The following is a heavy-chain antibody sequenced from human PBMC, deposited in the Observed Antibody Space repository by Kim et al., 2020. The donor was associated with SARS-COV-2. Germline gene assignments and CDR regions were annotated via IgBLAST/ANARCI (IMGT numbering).Heavy chain of an antibody. CDR3: AIGREVQLWFQLTFDY. Sequence: SVKVSCKASGGTFSSYAISWVRQAPGQGLEWMGGIIPIFGTANYAQKFQGRVTITADESTSTAYMELSSLRSEDTAVYYCAIGREVQLWFQLTFDYWGQGTLVTVSS. V-gene: IGHV1-69*13. D-gene: IGHD5-18*01. CDR2: IIPIFGTA. J-gene: IGHJ4*02. CDR1: GGTFSSYA.